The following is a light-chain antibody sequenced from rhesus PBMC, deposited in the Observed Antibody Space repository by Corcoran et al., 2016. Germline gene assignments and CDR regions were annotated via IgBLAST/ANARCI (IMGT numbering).Light chain of an antibody. V-gene: IGKV1-94*01. CDR1: QGINRE. CDR2: GAS. J-gene: IGKJ1*01. Sequence: DIQMTQSPSSLSASVGGRVTVTCRASQGINRELSWYQQKPGKAPTLLIYGASRFETGVSSRFRGSGSGTDYPLTITSLQPEDVATYYCLQDYSTPWTFGQGTKVEIK. CDR3: LQDYSTPWT.